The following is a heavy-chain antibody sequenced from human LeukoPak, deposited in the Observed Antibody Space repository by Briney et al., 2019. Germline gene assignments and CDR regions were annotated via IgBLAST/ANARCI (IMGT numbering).Heavy chain of an antibody. CDR1: GYTFTSYG. CDR2: ISAYNGNT. V-gene: IGHV1-18*01. Sequence: ASVKVSCKASGYTFTSYGISWVRQAPGQGLEWMGWISAYNGNTHYAQKLQGRVTMTTDTSTSTAYMELRSLRSDDTAVYYCARITMVRGVIFDWYFDLWGRGTLVTVSS. CDR3: ARITMVRGVIFDWYFDL. D-gene: IGHD3-10*01. J-gene: IGHJ2*01.